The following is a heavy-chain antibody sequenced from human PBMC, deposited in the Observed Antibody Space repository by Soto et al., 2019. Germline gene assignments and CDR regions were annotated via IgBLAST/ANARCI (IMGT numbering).Heavy chain of an antibody. CDR1: GFTFSSYG. Sequence: PGGSLRLSCAASGFTFSSYGMHWVRQAPGKGLEWVAVIWYDGSNKYYADSVKGRFTISRDNSKNTLYLQMNSLRAEDTAVYYCARDLGGSSWSHFDYWGQGTLVTVSS. CDR2: IWYDGSNK. D-gene: IGHD6-13*01. V-gene: IGHV3-33*01. CDR3: ARDLGGSSWSHFDY. J-gene: IGHJ4*02.